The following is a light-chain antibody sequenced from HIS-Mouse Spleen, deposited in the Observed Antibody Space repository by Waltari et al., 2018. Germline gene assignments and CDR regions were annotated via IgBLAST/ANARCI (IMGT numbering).Light chain of an antibody. Sequence: EIVLTQSPATLSLSPGERAPVSCSASQGVSSYLAWYQQNPGQAPRLPIYNASNRATSIPARFSGSGSGTDFTLTISSLEPEDFAVYYCQQRSNWPLTFGGGTKVEI. CDR2: NAS. CDR3: QQRSNWPLT. V-gene: IGKV3-11*01. J-gene: IGKJ4*01. CDR1: QGVSSY.